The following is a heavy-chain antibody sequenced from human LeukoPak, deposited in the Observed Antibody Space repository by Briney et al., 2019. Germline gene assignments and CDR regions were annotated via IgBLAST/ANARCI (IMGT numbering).Heavy chain of an antibody. V-gene: IGHV3-30*02. J-gene: IGHJ6*02. D-gene: IGHD2-2*02. Sequence: GGSLRLSCAASGFTFSSYGMHWVRQAPGKGLEWVAFIRYDGSNKYYADSVKGRFTISRDNSKNTLYLQMNSLRAEDTAVYYCAKAASSGDYYQLLYLVYYYYGMDVWGQGTTVTVSS. CDR2: IRYDGSNK. CDR3: AKAASSGDYYQLLYLVYYYYGMDV. CDR1: GFTFSSYG.